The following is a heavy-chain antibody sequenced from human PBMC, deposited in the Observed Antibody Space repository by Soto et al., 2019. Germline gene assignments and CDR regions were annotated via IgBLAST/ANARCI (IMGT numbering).Heavy chain of an antibody. CDR1: GYTFTSYG. CDR3: ARDRSYDFWSGYPIPYYYYYGMDV. D-gene: IGHD3-3*01. V-gene: IGHV1-18*01. J-gene: IGHJ6*02. Sequence: GASVKVSCKASGYTFTSYGISWVRQAPGQGLEWMGWISAYNGNTNYAQKLQGRVTMTTDTSTSTVYMELRSLRSDDTAVYYCARDRSYDFWSGYPIPYYYYYGMDVWGQGTTVTVSS. CDR2: ISAYNGNT.